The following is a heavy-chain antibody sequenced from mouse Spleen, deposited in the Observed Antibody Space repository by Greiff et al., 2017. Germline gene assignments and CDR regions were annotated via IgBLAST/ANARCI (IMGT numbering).Heavy chain of an antibody. Sequence: VQLQQPGTELVKPGASVKLSCKASGYTFTSYWMHWVKQRPGQGLEWIGNINPSNGGTNYNEKFKSKATLTVDKSSSTAYMQLSSLTSEDSAVYYCARLLLRSGYYFDYWGQGTTLTVSS. V-gene: IGHV1-53*01. D-gene: IGHD1-1*01. CDR3: ARLLLRSGYYFDY. CDR1: GYTFTSYW. CDR2: INPSNGGT. J-gene: IGHJ2*01.